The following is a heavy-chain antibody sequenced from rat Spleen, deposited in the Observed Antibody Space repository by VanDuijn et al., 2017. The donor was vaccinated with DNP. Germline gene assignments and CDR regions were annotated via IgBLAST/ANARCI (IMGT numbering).Heavy chain of an antibody. CDR2: ISYSGYT. CDR3: ARWTTGFDY. CDR1: GFSIPNHY. Sequence: EVQLQESGPGLVKPSQSLSLTCSVTGFSIPNHYWAWIRRFPGNKLEWMGYISYSGYTNYNPSLRGRVSITRDTSKNQFFLQLNSIIAEDTATYYCARWTTGFDYWGQGVMVTVSS. V-gene: IGHV3-1*01. D-gene: IGHD1-4*01. J-gene: IGHJ2*01.